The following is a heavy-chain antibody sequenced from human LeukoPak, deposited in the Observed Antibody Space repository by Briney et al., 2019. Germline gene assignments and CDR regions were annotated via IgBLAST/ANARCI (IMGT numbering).Heavy chain of an antibody. CDR2: ISGSGGST. V-gene: IGHV3-23*01. Sequence: AGSLRLSCAASGFTFSSYAMSWVCLAPGQGLDLVSAISGSGGSTSYADSVKGRCTISRDNSKNTLYLQMNSLRAEDTAVYYCAKDIPDYYDSSGYYEDDAFDIWGQGTMVTVSS. J-gene: IGHJ3*02. CDR3: AKDIPDYYDSSGYYEDDAFDI. CDR1: GFTFSSYA. D-gene: IGHD3-22*01.